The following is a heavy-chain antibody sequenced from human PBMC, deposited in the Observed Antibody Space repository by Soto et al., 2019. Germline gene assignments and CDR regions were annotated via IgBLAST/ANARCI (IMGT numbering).Heavy chain of an antibody. CDR1: GFTFSSYA. CDR3: ARARGGSAPYYYGMDV. Sequence: LRLSCAASGFTFSSYAMSWVRQAPGKGLEWVSAIRSSGGSTYYADSVKGRFTISRDNAKNSLYLQMNSLRAEDTAVYYCARARGGSAPYYYGMDVWGQGTTVTVSS. J-gene: IGHJ6*02. D-gene: IGHD3-10*01. CDR2: IRSSGGST. V-gene: IGHV3-23*01.